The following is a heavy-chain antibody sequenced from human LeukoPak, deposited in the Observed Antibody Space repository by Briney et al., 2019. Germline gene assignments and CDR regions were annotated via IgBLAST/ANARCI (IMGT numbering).Heavy chain of an antibody. Sequence: PGGSLRLSCTTSGFTFSSFGMHWVRQTPGKGLEWVAVISYDGRNKFYGDSVKGRFTISRDNAKNTLYLQMNSLRVEDTAVYYCARGRPHGNDYWGQGTLVTVSS. CDR1: GFTFSSFG. D-gene: IGHD4-23*01. V-gene: IGHV3-30*03. CDR3: ARGRPHGNDY. CDR2: ISYDGRNK. J-gene: IGHJ4*02.